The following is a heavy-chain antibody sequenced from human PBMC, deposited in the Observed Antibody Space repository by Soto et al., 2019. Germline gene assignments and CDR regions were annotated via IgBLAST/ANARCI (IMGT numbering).Heavy chain of an antibody. D-gene: IGHD4-17*01. Sequence: EVQLLEYGGGLTQPGGSLSLSCIASGLTFSNYAMSWVRQAPRKGLEWVSGISGTGESAYYADSVKGRLTISRDNSKNTVYLQMNSLGAEDTAVYYCVKDRILTTVPDRGAFDIWGQGTMVTVSS. V-gene: IGHV3-23*01. CDR3: VKDRILTTVPDRGAFDI. CDR1: GLTFSNYA. J-gene: IGHJ3*02. CDR2: ISGTGESA.